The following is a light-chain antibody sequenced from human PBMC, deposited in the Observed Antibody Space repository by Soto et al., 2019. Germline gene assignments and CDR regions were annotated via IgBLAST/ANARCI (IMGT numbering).Light chain of an antibody. J-gene: IGKJ4*01. V-gene: IGKV3-11*01. CDR2: DAS. CDR1: QSVSAGN. Sequence: EIVLTQSPATLSLSPGERATLSCRASQSVSAGNLAWYQQKPGQAPRLLFYDASSRATAIPARFSGSGSGTDFTLTISSLEPEDFAVYYCQQRDDWPLTVGGGTQVEIK. CDR3: QQRDDWPLT.